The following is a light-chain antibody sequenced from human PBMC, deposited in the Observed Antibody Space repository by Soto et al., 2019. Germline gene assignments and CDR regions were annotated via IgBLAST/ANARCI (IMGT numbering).Light chain of an antibody. CDR1: SGHSTFA. Sequence: QPVLTQSPSASASLGASVKLTCTLSSGHSTFAIAWHQQQPEKGPRYLMKLNSDGSHNKGDGIPDRFSGSSSGAERYLTISSLQSEDEADYYCQTWGTAIHGVFGGGTKLTVL. CDR2: LNSDGSH. J-gene: IGLJ2*01. CDR3: QTWGTAIHGV. V-gene: IGLV4-69*01.